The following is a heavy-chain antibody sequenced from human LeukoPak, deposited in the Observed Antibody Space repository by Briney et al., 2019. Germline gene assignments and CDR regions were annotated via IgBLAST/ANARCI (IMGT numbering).Heavy chain of an antibody. J-gene: IGHJ4*02. CDR1: GFTFDVYA. Sequence: GGSLRLSCAASGFTFDVYAMHWVRQAPGKGLEWVSGISWNSGSIGYADSVKGRFTISRDNAKNSLYLQMNSLRAEDTALYYCAKAIYGDYSPSDYWGQGTLVTVSS. CDR3: AKAIYGDYSPSDY. CDR2: ISWNSGSI. V-gene: IGHV3-9*01. D-gene: IGHD4-17*01.